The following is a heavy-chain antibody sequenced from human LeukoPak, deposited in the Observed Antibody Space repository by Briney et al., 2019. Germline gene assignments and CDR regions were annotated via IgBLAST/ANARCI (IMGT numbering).Heavy chain of an antibody. CDR2: IRSKANNYAT. D-gene: IGHD4-17*01. J-gene: IGHJ4*02. CDR3: ANTVTTGGSPDY. Sequence: GGSLRLSCAASGFTFSGSALHWVRQASGKGLEWVGRIRSKANNYATAYAASVKGRFTISRDDSKNTAYLQMNSLKTEDTAVYYCANTVTTGGSPDYWGQGSLVTVFS. CDR1: GFTFSGSA. V-gene: IGHV3-73*01.